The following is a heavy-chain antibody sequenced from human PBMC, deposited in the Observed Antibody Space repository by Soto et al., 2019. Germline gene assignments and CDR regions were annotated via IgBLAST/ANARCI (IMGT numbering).Heavy chain of an antibody. V-gene: IGHV5-51*01. CDR2: IYPGDSDT. CDR3: ARLLNYDILTGYSDYYGMDV. Sequence: GESLKISCKGSGYSFTSYWIGWVRQMPGKGLEWMGIIYPGDSDTRYSPSFQGQVTISADKSISTAYLQWSSLKASDTAMYYCARLLNYDILTGYSDYYGMDVWGQGTTVTVSS. CDR1: GYSFTSYW. D-gene: IGHD3-9*01. J-gene: IGHJ6*02.